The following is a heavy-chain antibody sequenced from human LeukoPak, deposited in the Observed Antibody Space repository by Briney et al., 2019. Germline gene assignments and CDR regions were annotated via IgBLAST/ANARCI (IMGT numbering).Heavy chain of an antibody. CDR1: GYTFTGYY. J-gene: IGHJ4*02. CDR3: ARDPGYYGSGSQGYFDY. Sequence: VSVKVSCKASGYTFTGYYMHWVRQAPGQGLEWMGWINPNSGGTNYAQKFQGRVTMTRDTSISTAYMELSRLRSDDTAVYYCARDPGYYGSGSQGYFDYWGQGTLVTVSS. D-gene: IGHD3-10*01. CDR2: INPNSGGT. V-gene: IGHV1-2*02.